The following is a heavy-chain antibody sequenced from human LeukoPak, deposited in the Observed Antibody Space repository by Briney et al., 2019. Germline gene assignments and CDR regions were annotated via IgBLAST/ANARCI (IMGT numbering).Heavy chain of an antibody. D-gene: IGHD3-10*01. V-gene: IGHV1-18*01. CDR3: ARDARGVSPNWFDP. J-gene: IGHJ5*02. Sequence: GASVKVSCKASGYTFTSYDINWVRQATGQGLEWMGWMNPNSGNTNYAQKLQGRVTMTTDTSTSTAYMELRSLRSDDTAVYYCARDARGVSPNWFDPWGQGTLVTVSS. CDR1: GYTFTSYD. CDR2: MNPNSGNT.